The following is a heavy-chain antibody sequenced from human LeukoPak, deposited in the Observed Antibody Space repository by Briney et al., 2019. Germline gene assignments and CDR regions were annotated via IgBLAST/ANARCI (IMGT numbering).Heavy chain of an antibody. Sequence: ASVKVSCKASGYTFTSYAMSWVRQATGQGLEWMGWMNPNSGNTGYAQKFQGRVTMTRNTSISTAYMELSSLRSEDTAVYYCARGHSRFDPWGQGTLVTVSS. CDR2: MNPNSGNT. CDR3: ARGHSRFDP. J-gene: IGHJ5*02. CDR1: GYTFTSYA. V-gene: IGHV1-8*02.